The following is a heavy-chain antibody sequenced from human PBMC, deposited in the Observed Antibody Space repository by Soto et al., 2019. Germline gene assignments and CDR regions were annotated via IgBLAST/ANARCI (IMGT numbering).Heavy chain of an antibody. V-gene: IGHV1-8*01. CDR3: AMGTTVTISR. CDR2: MNPNSGNT. Sequence: ASVKVSCKASGYTFTIYDINWVRQATGQGLEWMGWMNPNSGNTGYAQKFQGRVTMTRNTSISTAYMELSSLRSEDTAGDYCAMGTTVTISRWGKGNLVTVAS. D-gene: IGHD4-17*01. CDR1: GYTFTIYD. J-gene: IGHJ4*02.